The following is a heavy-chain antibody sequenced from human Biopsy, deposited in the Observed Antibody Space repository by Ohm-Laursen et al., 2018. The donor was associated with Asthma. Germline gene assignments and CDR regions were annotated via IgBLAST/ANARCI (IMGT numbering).Heavy chain of an antibody. CDR1: GFMFRSFG. D-gene: IGHD5-12*01. V-gene: IGHV3-30*18. CDR2: ISYDGNHK. J-gene: IGHJ4*02. Sequence: SLRLSCAASGFMFRSFGMHWVRQAPGKGLEWVAVISYDGNHKFYEDSVKGRFTISRDNSKNTLYLQMNSLGTEDTAVYYCANRRGYSGHDNDYWGQGTLVIVSS. CDR3: ANRRGYSGHDNDY.